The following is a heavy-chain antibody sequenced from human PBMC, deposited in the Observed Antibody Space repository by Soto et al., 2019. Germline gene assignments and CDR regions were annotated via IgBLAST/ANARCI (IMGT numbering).Heavy chain of an antibody. Sequence: EVQLLESGGGLVQPGGSLRLSCAASGFTFRNYALSWVRQAPGKGLEWVSGISDNDGSTYYADSVKGRFTISSDNSKNTLYLQMNSLRAEDTAVYYCARRDYFDSNGYYDYYYFDSWCQGTLVTVSS. V-gene: IGHV3-23*01. CDR2: ISDNDGST. D-gene: IGHD3-22*01. CDR3: ARRDYFDSNGYYDYYYFDS. CDR1: GFTFRNYA. J-gene: IGHJ4*02.